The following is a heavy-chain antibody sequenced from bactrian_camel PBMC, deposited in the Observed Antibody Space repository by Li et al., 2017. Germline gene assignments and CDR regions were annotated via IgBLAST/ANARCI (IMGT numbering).Heavy chain of an antibody. Sequence: VQLVESGGGSVQAGGSLRLSCTASGSRFSAKCMAWFRQAPGKEREGVAVIYAGAGSTYYGDSVKGRFTISQDNAKNTVFLQMDNLKPEDSAMYYCAYDLPRYCALKVVTTRTRKYGQGTQVTVS. D-gene: IGHD5*01. J-gene: IGHJ4*01. CDR2: IYAGAGST. CDR1: GSRFSAKC. V-gene: IGHV3S1*01.